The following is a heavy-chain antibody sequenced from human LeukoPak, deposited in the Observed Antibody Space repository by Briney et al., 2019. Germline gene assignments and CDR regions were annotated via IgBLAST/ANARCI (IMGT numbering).Heavy chain of an antibody. CDR2: ISTSGST. J-gene: IGHJ5*02. V-gene: IGHV4-4*07. Sequence: SETLSLTCTVSGGSISSYYWNWIRQPAGKGLEWIVRISTSGSTTYTPSLSSRVTMCLDTSKNQFSLRLSSVTAADTAVYYCARDIAVAGFNWFDPWGQGTLVTVSS. CDR1: GGSISSYY. D-gene: IGHD6-19*01. CDR3: ARDIAVAGFNWFDP.